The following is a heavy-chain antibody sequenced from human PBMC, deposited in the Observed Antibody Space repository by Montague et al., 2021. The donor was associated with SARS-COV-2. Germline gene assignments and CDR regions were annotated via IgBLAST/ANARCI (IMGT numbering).Heavy chain of an antibody. V-gene: IGHV4-59*01. Sequence: ETLSLTCTVSGGSISSYYWSWIRQPPGKGLEWIGYIYYSGSTNYNPSLKSRVTISVDTSKNQFSLKLSSVTAADTAVYYCARGSGLMGNAFDIWGQGTMVTVSS. CDR2: IYYSGST. J-gene: IGHJ3*02. D-gene: IGHD6-19*01. CDR3: ARGSGLMGNAFDI. CDR1: GGSISSYY.